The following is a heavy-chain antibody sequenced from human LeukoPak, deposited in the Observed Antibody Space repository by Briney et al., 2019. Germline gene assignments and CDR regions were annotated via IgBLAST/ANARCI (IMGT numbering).Heavy chain of an antibody. CDR2: IYYSGST. J-gene: IGHJ4*02. D-gene: IGHD3-10*01. V-gene: IGHV4-59*08. CDR1: GGSVSSYY. CDR3: ARHYGSGSSHFDY. Sequence: QTSEALSLTCTVSGGSVSSYYWSWIRQPPGKGLEWIGYIYYSGSTNYNPSLKSRVIISVDTSKNQFSLKLSSVTAADTAAYYCARHYGSGSSHFDYWGQGTLVTVSS.